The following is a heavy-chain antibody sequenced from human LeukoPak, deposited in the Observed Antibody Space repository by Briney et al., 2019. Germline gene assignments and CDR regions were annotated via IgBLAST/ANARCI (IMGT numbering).Heavy chain of an antibody. CDR2: ISSSSSYI. V-gene: IGHV3-21*01. D-gene: IGHD3-22*01. Sequence: PGGSLRLSCAASGFTFSSYSMNWVRQAPGKGLEWVSSISSSSSYIYYADSVKGRFTISRDNSKNTLYLQMNSLRAEDTAVYYCAKGDANYYDSSGYMIDYWGQGTLVTVSS. CDR1: GFTFSSYS. CDR3: AKGDANYYDSSGYMIDY. J-gene: IGHJ4*02.